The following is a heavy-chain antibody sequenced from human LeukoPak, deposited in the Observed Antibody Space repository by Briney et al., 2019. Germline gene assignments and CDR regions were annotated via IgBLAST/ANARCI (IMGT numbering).Heavy chain of an antibody. D-gene: IGHD2-2*01. CDR3: ARLQSSVVPAAIHY. V-gene: IGHV3-7*01. J-gene: IGHJ4*02. CDR1: GFTFSSYW. Sequence: PGGSLRLSCAAPGFTFSSYWMSWVRQAPGKGLEWVANIKQDGSEKYYVDSVKGRFTISRDNAKNSLYLQMNSLRAEDTAVYYCARLQSSVVPAAIHYWGQGTLVTVSS. CDR2: IKQDGSEK.